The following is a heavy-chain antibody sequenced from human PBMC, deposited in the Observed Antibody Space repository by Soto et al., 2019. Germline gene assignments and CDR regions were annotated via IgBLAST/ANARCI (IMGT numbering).Heavy chain of an antibody. CDR1: GFTLSSYT. Sequence: EVRLVESGGGLVKPGGSLRLSCAASGFTLSSYTMKWVRQAPGRGLEWVSSIRTSSSIIYYADSVKGLFTISRDNTKNSLYLQMTSLRAEDTAVYYCARADSSGYSWYFDLWGRGTLVTVSS. CDR2: IRTSSSII. D-gene: IGHD3-22*01. CDR3: ARADSSGYSWYFDL. V-gene: IGHV3-21*01. J-gene: IGHJ2*01.